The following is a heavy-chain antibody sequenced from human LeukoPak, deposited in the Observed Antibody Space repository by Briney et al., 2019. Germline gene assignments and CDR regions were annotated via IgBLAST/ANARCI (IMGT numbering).Heavy chain of an antibody. CDR3: ARIRAPSSFGQRESDY. V-gene: IGHV7-4-1*02. D-gene: IGHD3-3*02. CDR2: INTNTRNP. CDR1: GYIFTNNA. Sequence: ASVKASCKASGYIFTNNAMNWVRQAPGQGLEWMGWINTNTRNPTYAQGFMGRFVFSLDTSVSTAYLQISSLKAEDTAVYYCARIRAPSSFGQRESDYWGQGTLVTVSS. J-gene: IGHJ4*02.